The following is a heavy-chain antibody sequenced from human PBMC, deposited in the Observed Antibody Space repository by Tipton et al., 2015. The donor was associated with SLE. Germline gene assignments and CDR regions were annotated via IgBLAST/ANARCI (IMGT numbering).Heavy chain of an antibody. Sequence: SLRLSCAASGFSFTIYDMTWVRQAPGKGLEWVSAISGGGSTTYYADSVKGRFTISRDNSKNTLYLQMNSLRAEDTAVYYCARSEVLSFDFWGQGTLVTVSS. CDR3: ARSEVLSFDF. V-gene: IGHV3-23*01. D-gene: IGHD2-2*01. CDR2: ISGGGSTT. J-gene: IGHJ4*02. CDR1: GFSFTIYD.